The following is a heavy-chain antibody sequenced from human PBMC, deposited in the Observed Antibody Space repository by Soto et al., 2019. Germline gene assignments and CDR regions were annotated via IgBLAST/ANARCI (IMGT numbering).Heavy chain of an antibody. D-gene: IGHD1-26*01. V-gene: IGHV4-30-2*01. CDR3: ARGAGSGSPDWYFNL. J-gene: IGHJ2*01. CDR2: IFPSGST. CDR1: GGSISSGGYS. Sequence: QLQLQESGAGLVKPSQTLSLTCAVSGGSISSGGYSWSWIRQPPGKGLEWIGYIFPSGSTYYNPSLKGRVTISVDTSKNQFSLKMSSVTAADTAVYYCARGAGSGSPDWYFNLWGRGTLVTVSS.